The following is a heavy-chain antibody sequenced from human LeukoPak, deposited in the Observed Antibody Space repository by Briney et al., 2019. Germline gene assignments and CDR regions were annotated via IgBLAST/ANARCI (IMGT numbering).Heavy chain of an antibody. J-gene: IGHJ4*02. Sequence: PGGSLRLSCAASGFTFNSYTMSWVRQAPGKGLEWVSAISGSGGSTYYADSVKGRFTISRDNSKNTLYLQMNSLRAEDTAVYYCAKDHFRYCSGGSCYEPIDYWGQGTLVTVSS. CDR1: GFTFNSYT. D-gene: IGHD2-15*01. CDR2: ISGSGGST. CDR3: AKDHFRYCSGGSCYEPIDY. V-gene: IGHV3-23*01.